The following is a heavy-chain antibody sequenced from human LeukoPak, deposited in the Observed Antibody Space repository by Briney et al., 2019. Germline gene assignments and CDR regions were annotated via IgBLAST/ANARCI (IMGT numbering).Heavy chain of an antibody. Sequence: SETLSLTCTVSGYSISSGYYWGWIRQPPGKGLEWIGSIYHSGSTYYNPSLKSRVTISVDTSKNQFSLGLKSVTAADTSIYYCARPRSRISWFDPWGQGTLVTVSS. D-gene: IGHD2-15*01. J-gene: IGHJ5*02. CDR2: IYHSGST. CDR1: GYSISSGYY. CDR3: ARPRSRISWFDP. V-gene: IGHV4-38-2*02.